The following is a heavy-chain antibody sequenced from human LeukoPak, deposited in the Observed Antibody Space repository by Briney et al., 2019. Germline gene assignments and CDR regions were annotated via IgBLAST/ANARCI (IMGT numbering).Heavy chain of an antibody. Sequence: PGGSLRLSCAASGFTFSSYSMNWVRQAPGKGLEWVSSVSSSSSYIYYADSVKGRFTISRDNAKNSLYLQMNSLRAEDTALYYCAKDLDSRGFDYWGQGTLVTVSS. CDR1: GFTFSSYS. CDR3: AKDLDSRGFDY. V-gene: IGHV3-21*04. CDR2: VSSSSSYI. J-gene: IGHJ4*02. D-gene: IGHD6-13*01.